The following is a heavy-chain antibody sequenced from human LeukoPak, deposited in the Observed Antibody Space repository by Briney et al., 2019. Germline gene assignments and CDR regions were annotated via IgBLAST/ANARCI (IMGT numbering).Heavy chain of an antibody. CDR2: IWYDGNNK. Sequence: PGGSLRLSCAASGFTFSTYAMHWVRQAPGKGLEWVAVIWYDGNNKYYADSVKGRFTISRDNSKNTLYLQMNSLGVEDTAVYYCARGIRSVTLPGDWGRGTLVTVSA. J-gene: IGHJ4*02. D-gene: IGHD3-3*01. CDR1: GFTFSTYA. V-gene: IGHV3-33*01. CDR3: ARGIRSVTLPGD.